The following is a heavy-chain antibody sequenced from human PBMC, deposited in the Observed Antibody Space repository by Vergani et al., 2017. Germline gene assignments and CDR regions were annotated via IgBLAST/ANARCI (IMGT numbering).Heavy chain of an antibody. Sequence: QVQLVQSGAEVKKPGSSVKVSCKASGGTFSSYAISWVRQAPGQGLEWMGGIIPIFGTANYAQKFQGRVTITADESTSTAYMELSSLRSEDTAVDYCARDAGGCSSTSCYTYFDYWGQGTLVTVSS. CDR2: IIPIFGTA. D-gene: IGHD2-2*02. CDR1: GGTFSSYA. CDR3: ARDAGGCSSTSCYTYFDY. J-gene: IGHJ4*02. V-gene: IGHV1-69*01.